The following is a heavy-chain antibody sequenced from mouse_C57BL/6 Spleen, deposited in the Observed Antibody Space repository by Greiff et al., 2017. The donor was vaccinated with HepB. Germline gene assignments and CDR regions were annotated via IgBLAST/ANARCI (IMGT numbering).Heavy chain of an antibody. V-gene: IGHV5-17*01. D-gene: IGHD1-1*01. J-gene: IGHJ3*01. CDR1: GFTFSDYG. Sequence: EVQLVESGGGLVKPGGSLKLSCAASGFTFSDYGMHWVRQAPEKGLEWVAYISSGSSTIYYADTVKGRFTITRDNAKNTLFLQMTSLRSEDTAMYYCARDGKGYWGQGTLVTVSA. CDR3: ARDGKGY. CDR2: ISSGSSTI.